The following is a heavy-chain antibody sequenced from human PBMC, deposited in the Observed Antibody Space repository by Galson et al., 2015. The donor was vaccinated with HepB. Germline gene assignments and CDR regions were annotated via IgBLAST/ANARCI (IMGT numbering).Heavy chain of an antibody. CDR1: GFTFTTYA. Sequence: SLRLSCATSGFTFTTYAMHWVRQAPGKGLVWVSRVRSDGTGTTYADSVKGRFTISRDNARNTLYLQMNSLRAEDTAVYYCAREGNCVGGCYHFDFWGRGTLVTVPS. D-gene: IGHD2-21*01. CDR2: VRSDGTGT. J-gene: IGHJ4*02. V-gene: IGHV3-74*01. CDR3: AREGNCVGGCYHFDF.